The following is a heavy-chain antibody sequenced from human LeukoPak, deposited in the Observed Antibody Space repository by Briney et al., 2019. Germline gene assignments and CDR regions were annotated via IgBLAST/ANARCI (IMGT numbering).Heavy chain of an antibody. CDR3: ARVPYYDSSGYQGY. Sequence: ASVKVSCKASGYTFTGYYMHWVRQAPGQGLEWMGWINPNSGGTNYAQKFQGRVTMTRDTSISTAYMELSRLRSDDTAVYYCARVPYYDSSGYQGYWGQGTLVTVSS. V-gene: IGHV1-2*02. J-gene: IGHJ4*02. CDR2: INPNSGGT. D-gene: IGHD3-22*01. CDR1: GYTFTGYY.